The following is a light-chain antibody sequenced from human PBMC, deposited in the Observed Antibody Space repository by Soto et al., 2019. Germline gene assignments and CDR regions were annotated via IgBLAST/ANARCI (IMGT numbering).Light chain of an antibody. J-gene: IGKJ4*01. V-gene: IGKV4-1*01. CDR3: QQYYSNLT. CDR2: WAS. CDR1: QSVLYSSNNKDS. Sequence: DIVMTQSPDSLAVSLGERATINCKTSQSVLYSSNNKDSLAWYQQKPGQPPKLLIYWASTRESGVPDRFSGSGSGTDFTLTISSLQAEDVSVYYCQQYYSNLTLGGGTKVEIK.